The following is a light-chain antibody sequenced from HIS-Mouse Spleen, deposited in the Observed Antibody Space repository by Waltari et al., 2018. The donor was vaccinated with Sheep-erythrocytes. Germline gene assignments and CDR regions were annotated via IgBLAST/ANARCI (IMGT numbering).Light chain of an antibody. J-gene: IGKJ2*01. CDR3: QQRSNWYT. V-gene: IGKV3-11*01. Sequence: EIVLTQSPATLSLSPGERATLSCRASQSVSSYLAWYQQKPGQAPRLLSYDAYNRATGIPARFSGSGSGTDFTLTISSLEPEDVAVYYCQQRSNWYTFGQGTKLEIK. CDR1: QSVSSY. CDR2: DAY.